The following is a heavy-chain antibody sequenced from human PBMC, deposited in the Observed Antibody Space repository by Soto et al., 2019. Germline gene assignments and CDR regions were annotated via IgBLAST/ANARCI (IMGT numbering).Heavy chain of an antibody. CDR2: ISGSGGST. CDR3: AKDKRGFLEWFPGTKIIDY. CDR1: GFTFSSYA. J-gene: IGHJ4*02. D-gene: IGHD3-3*01. Sequence: EVQLLESGGGLVQPGGSLRLSCAASGFTFSSYAMSWVRQAPGKGLEWVSAISGSGGSTYYADSVKGRFTISRDNSKNTLYLQMNSLRAEDTAVYYCAKDKRGFLEWFPGTKIIDYWGQGTLVTVSS. V-gene: IGHV3-23*01.